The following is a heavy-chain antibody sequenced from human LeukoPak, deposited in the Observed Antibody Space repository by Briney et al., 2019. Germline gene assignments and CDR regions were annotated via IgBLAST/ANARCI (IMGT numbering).Heavy chain of an antibody. Sequence: HPGGSLSLSCAASGFTFSSYDMHWVRQATGKGLEWVSAIGTAGDTYYPGSVKGRFTISRENAKNSLYLQMNSLRAGDTAVYYCARSTQTGPYDSSPYYYYYYGMDVWGQGTTVTVSS. CDR1: GFTFSSYD. CDR3: ARSTQTGPYDSSPYYYYYYGMDV. D-gene: IGHD3-22*01. CDR2: IGTAGDT. V-gene: IGHV3-13*01. J-gene: IGHJ6*02.